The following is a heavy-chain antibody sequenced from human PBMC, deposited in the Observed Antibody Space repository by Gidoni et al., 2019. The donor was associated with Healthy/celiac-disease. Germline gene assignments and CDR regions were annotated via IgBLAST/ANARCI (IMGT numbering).Heavy chain of an antibody. J-gene: IGHJ5*02. D-gene: IGHD3-10*01. CDR2: IYYSGST. CDR1: GGSLSRSSYY. Sequence: LQLQESGPGLVKPSETLSLTCTVSGGSLSRSSYYWGWIRQPPGKGLEWIGSIYYSGSTYYNPSRKSRVTISVDTSKNQFSLKLSSVTAADTAVYYCARSPSRLLWFGELFQNWFDPWGQGTLVTVSS. CDR3: ARSPSRLLWFGELFQNWFDP. V-gene: IGHV4-39*01.